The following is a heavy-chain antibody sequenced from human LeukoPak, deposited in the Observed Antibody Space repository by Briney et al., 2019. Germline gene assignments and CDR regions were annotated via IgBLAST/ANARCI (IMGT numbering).Heavy chain of an antibody. CDR1: GYTFSDYY. V-gene: IGHV1-2*02. CDR2: INPNSGST. CDR3: ARSRLCSGGSCYFRCFDP. Sequence: ASVKVSCKASGYTFSDYYIHWVRRAPGQGLEWMGWINPNSGSTNYAQNFQGRVTMTRDTSISTAYMELSRLRSDDTAVYYCARSRLCSGGSCYFRCFDPWGQGTLVTVSS. J-gene: IGHJ5*02. D-gene: IGHD2-15*01.